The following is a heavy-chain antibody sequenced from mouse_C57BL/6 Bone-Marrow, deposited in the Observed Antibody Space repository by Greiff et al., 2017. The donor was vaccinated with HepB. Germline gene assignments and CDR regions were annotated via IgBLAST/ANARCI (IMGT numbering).Heavy chain of an antibody. J-gene: IGHJ2*01. CDR2: INPYNGDT. CDR3: AREAFYYYGSRGNY. CDR1: GYSFTGYF. D-gene: IGHD1-1*01. Sequence: VQLQQSGPELVKPGDSVKISCKASGYSFTGYFMNWVMQSHGKSLEWIGRINPYNGDTFYNQKFKGKATLTVDKSSSTAHMELRSLTSEDSAVYYCAREAFYYYGSRGNYWGQGTTLTVSS. V-gene: IGHV1-20*01.